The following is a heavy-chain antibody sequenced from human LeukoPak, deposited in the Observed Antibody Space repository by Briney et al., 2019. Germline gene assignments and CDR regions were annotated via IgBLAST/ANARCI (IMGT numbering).Heavy chain of an antibody. D-gene: IGHD3-10*01. J-gene: IGHJ5*02. CDR2: INHNGST. Sequence: SETLSLTCAVYGGSFSGYYWSWIRQPPGKGLEWIGEINHNGSTNYNPSLKSRVTISVDTSKNQFSLKLSSVTAADTAVYYYARGGGLAWMVRGVIAPWGQGTLVTVSS. CDR3: ARGGGLAWMVRGVIAP. V-gene: IGHV4-34*01. CDR1: GGSFSGYY.